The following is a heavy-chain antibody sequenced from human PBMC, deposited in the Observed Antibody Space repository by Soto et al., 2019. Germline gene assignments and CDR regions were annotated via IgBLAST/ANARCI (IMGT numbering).Heavy chain of an antibody. CDR2: IYYSGST. CDR3: ARHGGYDWVRVDY. D-gene: IGHD5-12*01. CDR1: GGSISSSSYY. V-gene: IGHV4-39*01. Sequence: SETLSLTCTVSGGSISSSSYYWGWIRQPPGKGLEWIGSIYYSGSTYYNPSLKSRVTISVDTSKNQFSLKLSSVTAADTAVYYCARHGGYDWVRVDYWGQGTLVTVSS. J-gene: IGHJ4*02.